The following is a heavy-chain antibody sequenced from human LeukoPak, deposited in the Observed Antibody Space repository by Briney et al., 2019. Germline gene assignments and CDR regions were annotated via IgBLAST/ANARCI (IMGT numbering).Heavy chain of an antibody. CDR2: INSDGSST. CDR1: GFTFSTYW. D-gene: IGHD6-13*01. CDR3: ARDGFVGAADY. J-gene: IGHJ4*02. Sequence: GGSLRLSCAASGFTFSTYWIHWVRQAPGKGLVWVSRINSDGSSTTYADSVKGRFAISRDNAENTLFLQMNSLRVEDTAVFYCARDGFVGAADYWGQGTLVTVSS. V-gene: IGHV3-74*01.